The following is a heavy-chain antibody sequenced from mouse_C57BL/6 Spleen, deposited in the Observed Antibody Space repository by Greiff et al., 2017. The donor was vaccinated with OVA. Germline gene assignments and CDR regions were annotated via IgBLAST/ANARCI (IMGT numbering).Heavy chain of an antibody. J-gene: IGHJ4*01. CDR2: INPSNGGT. D-gene: IGHD1-1*01. CDR3: ARGRVLLGGPGMDY. Sequence: QVHVKQSGTELVKPGASVKLSCKASGYTFTSYWMHWVKQRPGQGLEWIGNINPSNGGTTYNEKFKSKATLTVDKSSSTAYMQLSSLTSEDSAVYYCARGRVLLGGPGMDYWGQGTSVTVSS. CDR1: GYTFTSYW. V-gene: IGHV1-53*01.